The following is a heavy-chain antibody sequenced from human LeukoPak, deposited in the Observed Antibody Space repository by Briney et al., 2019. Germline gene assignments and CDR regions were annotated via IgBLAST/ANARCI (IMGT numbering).Heavy chain of an antibody. CDR3: ATGGGSYLGFDY. J-gene: IGHJ4*02. CDR2: INPYNGNT. D-gene: IGHD1-26*01. Sequence: ASVKVSCKTSGYTFNSYGISWVRQAPGQGLAWMGWINPYNGNTNYAQNLQGRVTITADTSTDTAYMELSSLRSEDTAVYYCATGGGSYLGFDYWGQGTLVTVSS. CDR1: GYTFNSYG. V-gene: IGHV1-18*01.